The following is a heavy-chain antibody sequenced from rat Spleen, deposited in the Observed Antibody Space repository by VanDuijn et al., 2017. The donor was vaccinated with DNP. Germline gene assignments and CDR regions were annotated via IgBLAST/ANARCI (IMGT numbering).Heavy chain of an antibody. CDR3: ARDHYSAPPFDY. CDR2: INSAGST. V-gene: IGHV3-3*01. J-gene: IGHJ2*01. D-gene: IGHD1-1*01. Sequence: EVQLQESGPGLVKPSQSLSLICSVTGYSITSSYRWNWIRKFPGNKLEWMGYINSAGSTNYNPSLKSRISITKDTSKNQFFLQVNSVTTEDTATYYCARDHYSAPPFDYWGQGVMVTVSS. CDR1: GYSITSSYR.